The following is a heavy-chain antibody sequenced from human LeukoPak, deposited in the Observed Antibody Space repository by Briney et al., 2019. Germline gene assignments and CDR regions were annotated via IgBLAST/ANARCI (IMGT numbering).Heavy chain of an antibody. D-gene: IGHD2/OR15-2a*01. Sequence: PSETLSLTCTVSGGAISSYYWSWIRQPPGKGLDWIGYIYYSGSTNYNPSLKSRVTISVDTSKNRFSLKLSSVTAADTAVYYCARHRGRIYFDYWGQGTLVTVSS. V-gene: IGHV4-59*08. CDR2: IYYSGST. CDR3: ARHRGRIYFDY. J-gene: IGHJ4*02. CDR1: GGAISSYY.